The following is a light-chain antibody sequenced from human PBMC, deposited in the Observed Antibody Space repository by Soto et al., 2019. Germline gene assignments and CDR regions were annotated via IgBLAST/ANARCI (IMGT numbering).Light chain of an antibody. Sequence: DIQMNQYPSSVSASVGDRVTITCRASQSISTYLIWYQQKPGKAPKLLIYATSSLQSGVPSRLSGSGSGTEFTLTIRSLQPDYFATYYCQQYNSYWTFGQGTKVDIK. CDR1: QSISTY. J-gene: IGKJ1*01. CDR3: QQYNSYWT. CDR2: ATS. V-gene: IGKV1-39*01.